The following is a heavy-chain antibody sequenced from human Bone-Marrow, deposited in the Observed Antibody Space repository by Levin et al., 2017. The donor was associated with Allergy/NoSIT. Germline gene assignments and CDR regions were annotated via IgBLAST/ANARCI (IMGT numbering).Heavy chain of an antibody. CDR1: GITFNDYG. CDR2: ISGNSGRT. Sequence: PGGSLRLSCVGSGITFNDYGMSWVRLAPGKGLEWVSGISGNSGRTLYSDSVKGRFTISRDNSKNTLYLQMNSLRAEDTAIYYCAADQDPGWLPYFGYWGQGTLVAVSP. J-gene: IGHJ4*02. CDR3: AADQDPGWLPYFGY. V-gene: IGHV3-23*01. D-gene: IGHD3-10*01.